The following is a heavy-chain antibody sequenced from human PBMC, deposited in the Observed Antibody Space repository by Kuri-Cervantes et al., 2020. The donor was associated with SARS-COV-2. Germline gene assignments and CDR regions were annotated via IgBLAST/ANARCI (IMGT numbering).Heavy chain of an antibody. D-gene: IGHD4-17*01. V-gene: IGHV4-61*01. CDR3: ARGASYGDFDY. CDR2: IYYSGST. Sequence: ESLKISCTVSGGSVSSDTYYWSWIRQPPGKGLEWIGYIYYSGSTNYNPSLKSRVTISVDTSKNQFSLKLSSVTAADTAVYYCARGASYGDFDYWGQGTLVTVSS. J-gene: IGHJ4*02. CDR1: GGSVSSDTYY.